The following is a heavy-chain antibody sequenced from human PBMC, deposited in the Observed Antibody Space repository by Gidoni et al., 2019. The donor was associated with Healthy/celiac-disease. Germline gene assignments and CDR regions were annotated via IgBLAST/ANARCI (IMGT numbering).Heavy chain of an antibody. Sequence: EVQLVESGGGLVQPGGSLRLSCSASRFTFSSYAMHWVLHAPGKGLEYVSAISSNGGSTYYADSVKGRFTISRDNSKNTLYLQMSSLRAEDTAVYYCVKSGGGSTSYYYYYYYGMDVWGQGTTVTVSS. CDR2: ISSNGGST. D-gene: IGHD2-2*01. V-gene: IGHV3-64D*06. CDR1: RFTFSSYA. CDR3: VKSGGGSTSYYYYYYYGMDV. J-gene: IGHJ6*02.